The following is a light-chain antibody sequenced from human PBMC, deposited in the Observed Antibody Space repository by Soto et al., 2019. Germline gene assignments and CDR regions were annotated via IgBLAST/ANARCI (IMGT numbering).Light chain of an antibody. J-gene: IGKJ5*01. V-gene: IGKV3D-15*01. CDR2: GAS. Sequence: QSVTSNYLAWYQQKPGQTPRLLIFGASTRATGTPARFSGSGSGTEFTLTISSLQSEDFALYYCQQYNKWPLITFGQGTRLEI. CDR3: QQYNKWPLIT. CDR1: QSVTSN.